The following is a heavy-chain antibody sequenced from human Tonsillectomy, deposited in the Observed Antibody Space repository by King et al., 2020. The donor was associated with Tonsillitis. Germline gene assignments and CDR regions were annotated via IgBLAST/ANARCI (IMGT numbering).Heavy chain of an antibody. D-gene: IGHD6-19*01. CDR1: GFSFEDYG. J-gene: IGHJ6*02. V-gene: IGHV3-9*01. CDR3: AKDLKVAGTWSYYHHNYGMDV. Sequence: VQLVESGGGLVQPGRSLRLSCTASGFSFEDYGMHWVRQVPGKGLEWVSGITWMSDNLGYADSVKGRFTVSRDNAKNSLYLQKNSLRPEDTALYYCAKDLKVAGTWSYYHHNYGMDVWGQGTTVAVSS. CDR2: ITWMSDNL.